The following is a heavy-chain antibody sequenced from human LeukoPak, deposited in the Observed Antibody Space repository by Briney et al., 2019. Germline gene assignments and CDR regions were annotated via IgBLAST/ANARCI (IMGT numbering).Heavy chain of an antibody. V-gene: IGHV3-11*04. CDR3: ARVAYSSIFPDASDI. J-gene: IGHJ3*02. CDR2: ISSSGSTI. CDR1: GFTFSDYY. Sequence: GGSLRLSCAASGFTFSDYYMSWIRQAPGKGLEWVSYISSSGSTIYYADSVKGRFTISRDNAKNSLYLQMNSPRAEDTAVYYCARVAYSSIFPDASDIWGQGTMVTVSS. D-gene: IGHD6-13*01.